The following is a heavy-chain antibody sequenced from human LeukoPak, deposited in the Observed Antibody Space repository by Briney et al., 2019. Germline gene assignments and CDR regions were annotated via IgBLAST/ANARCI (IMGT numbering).Heavy chain of an antibody. D-gene: IGHD5-18*01. V-gene: IGHV3-15*01. CDR1: GFTFSNAW. J-gene: IGHJ4*02. CDR3: TTDDFGAAMAFDY. CDR2: IKSKTDGGTT. Sequence: PGGSLRLSCAASGFTFSNAWMSWVRQAPGKGLEWVGRIKSKTDGGTTDYAAPVKGRFTISRDDSKNTLYLQMNSLKTEDTAVYYCTTDDFGAAMAFDYWGQGTLVTVSS.